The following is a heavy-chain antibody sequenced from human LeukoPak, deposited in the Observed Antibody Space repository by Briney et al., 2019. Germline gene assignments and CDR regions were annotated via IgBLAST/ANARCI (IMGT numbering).Heavy chain of an antibody. Sequence: SETLSLTCAVSGGSISSSNWWSWVRQPPGKGLEWIGEIYHSGSTNYNPSLKSRVTISVDKSKNQFSLKLSSVTAADTAVYYCARADRGDYVWGSYRYTGQTYYFDYWGQGTLVTVSS. V-gene: IGHV4-4*02. CDR1: GGSISSSNW. J-gene: IGHJ4*02. D-gene: IGHD3-16*02. CDR3: ARADRGDYVWGSYRYTGQTYYFDY. CDR2: IYHSGST.